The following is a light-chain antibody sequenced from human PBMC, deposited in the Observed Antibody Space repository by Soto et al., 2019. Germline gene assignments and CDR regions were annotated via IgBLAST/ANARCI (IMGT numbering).Light chain of an antibody. CDR2: AAS. V-gene: IGKV3-15*01. CDR1: QSVVTN. J-gene: IGKJ2*01. CDR3: KLYHTWPPLT. Sequence: EIVMTQSPATLSVSLGESATLSCRASQSVVTNLAWYKQTPGQAPRLLIYAASKRATGIPARFSGSWSGTDFMLTICSLHSEDFGVYYCKLYHTWPPLTFGQGTKLEI.